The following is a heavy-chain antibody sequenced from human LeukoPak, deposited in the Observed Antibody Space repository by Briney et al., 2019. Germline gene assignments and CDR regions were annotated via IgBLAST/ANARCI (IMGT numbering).Heavy chain of an antibody. J-gene: IGHJ4*02. CDR3: ARDQGYYFDY. CDR2: IYYSGST. CDR1: GGSISSYY. V-gene: IGHV4-59*01. Sequence: SETLSLTCTVSGGSISSYYWSWIRQPPGKGLEWIGYIYYSGSTNYNPSLKSRVTISEDTSKNQFSLKLSSVTAADTAVYYCARDQGYYFDYWGQGTLVTVSS.